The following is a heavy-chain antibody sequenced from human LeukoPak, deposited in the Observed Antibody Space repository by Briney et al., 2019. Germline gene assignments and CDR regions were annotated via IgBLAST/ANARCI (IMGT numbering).Heavy chain of an antibody. Sequence: GGSLRLSCAASGFTVSSNYMSWVRQAPGKGLEWVSVIYSAGSTYYADSVKGRFTISRDNSKNTLDLQMNSLRAEDTAVYYCAKSIRGIVGTTSCFDYWGQGTLVTVSS. CDR1: GFTVSSNY. V-gene: IGHV3-53*05. D-gene: IGHD1-26*01. CDR3: AKSIRGIVGTTSCFDY. J-gene: IGHJ4*02. CDR2: IYSAGST.